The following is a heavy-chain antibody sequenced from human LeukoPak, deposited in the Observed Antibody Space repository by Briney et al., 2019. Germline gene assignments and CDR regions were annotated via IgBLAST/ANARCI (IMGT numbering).Heavy chain of an antibody. J-gene: IGHJ4*02. V-gene: IGHV4-59*11. Sequence: PSETLSLTCTVSGGSISSHYWSWIRQPPGKGLEWIGYIYYSGSTNNNPSLKSRVTISVDTSKNQFSLKLSSVTAADTAVYYCARGGGSDFDYWGQGTLVTVSS. D-gene: IGHD2-15*01. CDR1: GGSISSHY. CDR3: ARGGGSDFDY. CDR2: IYYSGST.